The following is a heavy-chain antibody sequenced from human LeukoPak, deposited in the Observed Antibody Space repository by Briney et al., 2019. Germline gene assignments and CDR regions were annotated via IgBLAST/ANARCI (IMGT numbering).Heavy chain of an antibody. Sequence: SVKVSCKASGGTFSSYAISWVRQAPGQGLEWMGGIIPIFGTANYAQKFQGRVTITADKSTSTAYMELSSLRSEDTAVYYCARAKDCGGDCYWDYWGQGTLVTVSS. V-gene: IGHV1-69*06. CDR1: GGTFSSYA. D-gene: IGHD2-21*02. J-gene: IGHJ4*02. CDR2: IIPIFGTA. CDR3: ARAKDCGGDCYWDY.